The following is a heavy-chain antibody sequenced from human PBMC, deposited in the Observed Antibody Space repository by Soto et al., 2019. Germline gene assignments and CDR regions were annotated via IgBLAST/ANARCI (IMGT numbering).Heavy chain of an antibody. CDR1: GFTFSSYA. CDR2: ISGSGGST. V-gene: IGHV3-23*01. J-gene: IGHJ4*02. Sequence: GGSLRLSCAASGFTFSSYAMSWVRQAPGKGLEWVSAISGSGGSTYYADSVKGRFTISRDNSKNTLYLQMNSLRAEDTAVNYWAENVCARRGSGSPQWGQGTLVTVSS. CDR3: AENVCARRGSGSPQ. D-gene: IGHD3-10*01.